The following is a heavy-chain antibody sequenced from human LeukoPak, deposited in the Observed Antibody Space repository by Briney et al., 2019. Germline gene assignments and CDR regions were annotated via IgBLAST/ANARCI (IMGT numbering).Heavy chain of an antibody. CDR3: AKEAEYDSSSWYEPGWFDP. V-gene: IGHV3-23*01. CDR1: GFTFSSYA. J-gene: IGHJ5*02. Sequence: GGSLRLSCAASGFTFSSYAMSWVRQAPGKGLEWVSAISGSGGSTYYADPVKGRFTISRDNSKNTLYLQMNSLRVEDTAVYYCAKEAEYDSSSWYEPGWFDPWGQGTLVTVSS. D-gene: IGHD6-13*01. CDR2: ISGSGGST.